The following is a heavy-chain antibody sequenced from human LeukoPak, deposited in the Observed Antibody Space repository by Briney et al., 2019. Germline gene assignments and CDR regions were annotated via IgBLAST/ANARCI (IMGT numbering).Heavy chain of an antibody. CDR1: GGSISSYY. CDR2: IYYSGST. CDR3: ARQGVRGVPDY. D-gene: IGHD3-10*01. V-gene: IGHV4-59*08. J-gene: IGHJ4*01. Sequence: ASETLSLTCTVSGGSISSYYWSWIRQPPGKGLEWIGYIYYSGSTNYNPSLKSRVTISVDTSKNQFSLKLSSVTAADTAVYYCARQGVRGVPDYWGHGTLVTVSS.